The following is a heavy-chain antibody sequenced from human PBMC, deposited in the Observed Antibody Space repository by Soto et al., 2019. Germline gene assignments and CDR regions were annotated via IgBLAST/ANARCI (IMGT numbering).Heavy chain of an antibody. CDR2: IYWDDDK. J-gene: IGHJ2*01. D-gene: IGHD2-15*01. V-gene: IGHV2-5*02. CDR1: GFSLSTSGLG. Sequence: QITLKESGPTLVKPTQTLTLTCTFSGFSLSTSGLGVGWIRQPPGKALEWLVVIYWDDDKYYRPSLKSSLTITKDTRKDQVVLTMTNIDSVDTATYYCAHCSWSHWYFDLWGRGTLVTVSS. CDR3: AHCSWSHWYFDL.